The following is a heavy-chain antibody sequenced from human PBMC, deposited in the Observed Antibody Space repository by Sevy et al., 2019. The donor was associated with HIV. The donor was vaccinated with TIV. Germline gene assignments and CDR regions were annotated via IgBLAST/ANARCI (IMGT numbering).Heavy chain of an antibody. CDR2: IKNKGFGGTI. CDR1: GFNFGDYA. J-gene: IGHJ4*02. CDR3: TRGVAGTTFY. V-gene: IGHV3-49*04. Sequence: GGSLRLSCRTSGFNFGDYAMSWVRQAPGKGPEGVGFIKNKGFGGTIEYAASVKGRFILSRDDSQGIAYLQMNSLKTEDTAMYYCTRGVAGTTFYWGQGTLVTVSS. D-gene: IGHD1-7*01.